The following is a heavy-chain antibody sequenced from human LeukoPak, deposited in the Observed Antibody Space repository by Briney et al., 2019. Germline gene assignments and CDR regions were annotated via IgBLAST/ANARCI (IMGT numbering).Heavy chain of an antibody. CDR3: ARDKAYGSGSYYSEDFDY. D-gene: IGHD3-10*01. Sequence: GASVKVSCKASGYTFTSYGIIWVRQAPGQGLEWMGWISAYNGNTNYAQKLQGRVTMTTDTSTSTAYMELRSLRSDDTAVYYCARDKAYGSGSYYSEDFDYWGQGTLVTVSS. CDR2: ISAYNGNT. V-gene: IGHV1-18*01. J-gene: IGHJ4*02. CDR1: GYTFTSYG.